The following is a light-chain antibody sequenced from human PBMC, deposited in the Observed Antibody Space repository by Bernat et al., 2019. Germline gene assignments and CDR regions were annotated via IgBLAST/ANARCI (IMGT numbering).Light chain of an antibody. V-gene: IGLV3-21*03. J-gene: IGLJ3*02. CDR3: QVWDSSSDHVV. Sequence: SSVLTQPPSVSVAPGKTARITCGGNNIGEKSVNWYQQRPGQAPVLGVHDDSDRPYGIPERLSGSNSGNTATLTISRVEVGDEADYECQVWDSSSDHVVFGGGTELTVL. CDR1: NIGEKS. CDR2: DDS.